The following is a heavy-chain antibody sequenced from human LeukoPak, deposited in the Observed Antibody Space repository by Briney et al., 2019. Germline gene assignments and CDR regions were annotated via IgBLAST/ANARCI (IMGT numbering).Heavy chain of an antibody. CDR3: ARIKDPYIESHYHGMDV. D-gene: IGHD5/OR15-5a*01. CDR1: GFTFSTYA. J-gene: IGHJ6*02. V-gene: IGHV3-23*01. CDR2: LSASGRNT. Sequence: GGSLRLSCAASGFTFSTYAMSWVRQAPGKGLDYVSALSASGRNTYHADSVKGRFTISRDNSKNTLYLQMNSLRAEDTAVYYCARIKDPYIESHYHGMDVWGQGTTVTVSS.